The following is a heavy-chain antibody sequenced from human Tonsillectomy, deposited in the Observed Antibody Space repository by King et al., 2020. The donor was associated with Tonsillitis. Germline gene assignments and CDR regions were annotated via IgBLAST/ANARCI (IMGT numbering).Heavy chain of an antibody. CDR3: AGSGYCSGGSCYTPYYYYGMDV. CDR2: MNPNSGNT. CDR1: GYTFTSYD. J-gene: IGHJ6*02. V-gene: IGHV1-8*02. Sequence: VQLVESGAEVKKPGASVNVSCKASGYTFTSYDINWVRQATGQGLEWVGWMNPNSGNTGYAQKFQGRVTMTRNTSISTAYMELSSLRSEDTAVYYCAGSGYCSGGSCYTPYYYYGMDVWGQGTTVTVSS. D-gene: IGHD2-15*01.